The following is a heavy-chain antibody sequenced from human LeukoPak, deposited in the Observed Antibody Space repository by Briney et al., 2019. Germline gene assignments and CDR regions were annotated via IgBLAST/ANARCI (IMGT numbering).Heavy chain of an antibody. CDR1: GFTFSSYSL. Sequence: PGGSLRLSCAASGFTFSSYSLSWVRQPPGKGLEWIGSIYYSGSTYYNPSLKSRVTITVDTSKNQFSLKLSSVTAADTTVYYCARSHIVAVTGFAFDIWGQGTLVTVSS. CDR3: ARSHIVAVTGFAFDI. D-gene: IGHD2-21*02. J-gene: IGHJ3*02. CDR2: IYYSGST. V-gene: IGHV4-39*01.